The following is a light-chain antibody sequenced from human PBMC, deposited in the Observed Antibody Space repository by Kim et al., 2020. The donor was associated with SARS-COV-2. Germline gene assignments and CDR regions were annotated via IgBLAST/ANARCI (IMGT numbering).Light chain of an antibody. CDR2: DTS. CDR1: ENINRD. CDR3: QQRNKWPRT. Sequence: EIVLTQSPDTLSLSPGERATLSCRASENINRDLAWYQQKPGQAPRLLIHDTSNRATDIAVRFSGSGSGTDFTLTINSVEPEDIAVYYCQQRNKWPRTFGQGTKVDIK. V-gene: IGKV3-11*01. J-gene: IGKJ1*01.